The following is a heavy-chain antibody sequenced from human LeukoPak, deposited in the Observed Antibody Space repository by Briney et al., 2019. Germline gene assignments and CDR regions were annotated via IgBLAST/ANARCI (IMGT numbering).Heavy chain of an antibody. V-gene: IGHV3-21*01. CDR2: ISGSGHNT. D-gene: IGHD1-26*01. CDR1: GFTFSNYG. CDR3: ARVVEEGAPDY. Sequence: GGSLRLSCAASGFTFSNYGMNWARQAPGKGLEWVSAISGSGHNTYYADSVKGRFTISRDNAKNSLYLQMNSLRAEDTAVYYCARVVEEGAPDYWGQGTLVTVSS. J-gene: IGHJ4*02.